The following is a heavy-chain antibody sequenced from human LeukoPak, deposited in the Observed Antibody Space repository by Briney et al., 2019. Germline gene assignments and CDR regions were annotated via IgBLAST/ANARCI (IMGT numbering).Heavy chain of an antibody. J-gene: IGHJ6*02. Sequence: SQTLSLTCTVSGGSISSGDYYWSWIRQPPGKGLEWIGYIYYSGSTYYNPSLKSRVTISVDTSENQFSLKLSSVTAADTAVYYCARWRRRGPVVPAAYYGMDVWGQGTTVTVSS. CDR3: ARWRRRGPVVPAAYYGMDV. D-gene: IGHD2-2*01. CDR2: IYYSGST. V-gene: IGHV4-30-4*01. CDR1: GGSISSGDYY.